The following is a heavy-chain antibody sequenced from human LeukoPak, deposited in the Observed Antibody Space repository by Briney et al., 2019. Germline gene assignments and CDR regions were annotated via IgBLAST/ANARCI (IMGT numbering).Heavy chain of an antibody. Sequence: GGSLRLSCAASGFTFSNAWMSWVRQAPGKGLEWVAVISYDGSNKYYADSVKGRFTISRDNSKNTLYLQMNSLRAEDTAVYYCARERQYYYDSSGYYYFDYWGQGTLVTVSS. V-gene: IGHV3-30-3*01. D-gene: IGHD3-22*01. CDR1: GFTFSNAW. CDR2: ISYDGSNK. CDR3: ARERQYYYDSSGYYYFDY. J-gene: IGHJ4*02.